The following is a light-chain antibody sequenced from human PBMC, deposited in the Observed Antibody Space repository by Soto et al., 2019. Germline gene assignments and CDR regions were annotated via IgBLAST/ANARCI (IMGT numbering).Light chain of an antibody. CDR3: AIWDDSVDGWV. V-gene: IGLV2-11*01. CDR1: NSDVGAYTF. J-gene: IGLJ3*02. Sequence: QSALTQPRSVSGSPGQSVTISCTGTNSDVGAYTFVSWYQQLPGKAPKLIISAVSYRPSGVPDRFSGSKSGNTASLAISGLQNDDEGDYYCAIWDDSVDGWVFGGGTKLTVL. CDR2: AVS.